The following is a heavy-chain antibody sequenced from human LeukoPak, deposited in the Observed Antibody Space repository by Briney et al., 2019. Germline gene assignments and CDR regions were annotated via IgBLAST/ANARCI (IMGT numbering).Heavy chain of an antibody. CDR1: GGSISSSSYY. CDR3: ARPNYDILTGSNWFDP. D-gene: IGHD3-9*01. CDR2: IYYSGST. V-gene: IGHV4-39*01. Sequence: SETVSLTCNVSGGSISSSSYYWGWIRQPPGKGLEWIGSIYYSGSTYYNPSLKSRVTISVDTSKNQFSLKLSSVTAADTAVYYCARPNYDILTGSNWFDPWGQGTLVTVSS. J-gene: IGHJ5*02.